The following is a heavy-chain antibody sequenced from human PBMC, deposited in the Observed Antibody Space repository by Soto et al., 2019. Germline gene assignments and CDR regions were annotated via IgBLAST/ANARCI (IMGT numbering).Heavy chain of an antibody. Sequence: SETLSLTCAAYGGPFNGYYWSWIRQPPGKGLEWIGEINHSGSGNYNPSLKSRVTISLDTSKNQFSLKLDSVTAADTAVYYCARVVRGWHPHFDSWRQGTLVTVSS. D-gene: IGHD2-21*01. J-gene: IGHJ4*02. CDR1: GGPFNGYY. V-gene: IGHV4-34*01. CDR3: ARVVRGWHPHFDS. CDR2: INHSGSG.